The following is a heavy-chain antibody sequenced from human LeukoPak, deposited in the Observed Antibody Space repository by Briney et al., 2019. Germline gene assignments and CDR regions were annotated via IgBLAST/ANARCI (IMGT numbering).Heavy chain of an antibody. V-gene: IGHV3-30-3*01. CDR1: GFTFSSYA. J-gene: IGHJ4*02. Sequence: GGSLRLSCAAAGFTFSSYAMHWVRQAPGKGLEWVAVISYDGSSKYYADSVKGRFTISRENSKKMMHLQMNSLRAEDTAVYYCAREYDFWSGGYWGQGTLVTVSS. CDR3: AREYDFWSGGY. CDR2: ISYDGSSK. D-gene: IGHD3-3*01.